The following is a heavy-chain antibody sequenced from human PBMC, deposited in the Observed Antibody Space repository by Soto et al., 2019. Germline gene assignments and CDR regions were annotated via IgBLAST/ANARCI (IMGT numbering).Heavy chain of an antibody. J-gene: IGHJ4*02. CDR2: IYYSGST. CDR3: ARGGFGELSYYFDY. Sequence: PSETLSLTCTVSGGSISSYYWSWIRQPPGKGLKWIGYIYYSGSTNYNPSLKSRVTISVDTSKNQFSLKLSSVTAADTAVYYCARGGFGELSYYFDYWGQGTLVTVSS. D-gene: IGHD3-10*01. V-gene: IGHV4-59*01. CDR1: GGSISSYY.